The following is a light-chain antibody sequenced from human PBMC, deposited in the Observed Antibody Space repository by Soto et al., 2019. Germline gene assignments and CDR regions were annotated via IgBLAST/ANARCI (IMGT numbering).Light chain of an antibody. Sequence: EIVLTQSPGTLSLSPGERATLSCRASQSVSNNYLAWYQQKPGQAPRLLIYGASNRATGIPDRFSGSGSGTEFTLTISSLQSEDFAVYYCQQYIDWPPGTFGQGTKVDIK. J-gene: IGKJ1*01. CDR1: QSVSNN. V-gene: IGKV3D-15*01. CDR2: GAS. CDR3: QQYIDWPPGT.